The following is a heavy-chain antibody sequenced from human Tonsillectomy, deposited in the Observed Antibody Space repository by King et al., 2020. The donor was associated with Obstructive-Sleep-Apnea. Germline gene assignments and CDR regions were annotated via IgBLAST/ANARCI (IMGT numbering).Heavy chain of an antibody. CDR3: ARVTNYDILTGYYTSHYYYGMDV. CDR1: GYTFTSYA. Sequence: QLVQSGSELKKPGASVKVSCKASGYTFTSYAMNWVRQAPGQGLEWMGWINTNTGNPTYAQGFTGRFVFSLDTSVSTAYLQISSLKAEDTAVYYCARVTNYDILTGYYTSHYYYGMDVWGQGTTVTVSS. V-gene: IGHV7-4-1*02. CDR2: INTNTGNP. J-gene: IGHJ6*02. D-gene: IGHD3-9*01.